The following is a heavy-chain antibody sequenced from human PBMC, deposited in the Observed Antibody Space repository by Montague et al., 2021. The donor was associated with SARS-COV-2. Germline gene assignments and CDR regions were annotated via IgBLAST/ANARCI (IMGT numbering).Heavy chain of an antibody. V-gene: IGHV2-70*11. CDR3: ARETGTTVSLDY. D-gene: IGHD1-7*01. Sequence: PALVKPTQTLTLTCTLSGFSLSTSGMCVSWIRQPPGKALEWLARIDWDDDKYYSTSLKTRLTISKDTSKNQVVLTMTNMDPVDTATYYCARETGTTVSLDYWGQRTLVTVSS. J-gene: IGHJ4*02. CDR1: GFSLSTSGMC. CDR2: IDWDDDK.